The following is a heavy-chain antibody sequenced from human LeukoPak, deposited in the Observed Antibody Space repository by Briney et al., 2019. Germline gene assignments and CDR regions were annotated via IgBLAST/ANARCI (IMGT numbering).Heavy chain of an antibody. CDR1: SGSISSTTYY. CDR3: ARGPNTAGNYRAFDL. J-gene: IGHJ3*01. Sequence: SETLSLTCTVSSGSISSTTYYWAWIRQPPGKGLEWIGSIYYNGDTYYNPSLKSRVIISADTSKNQFSLKLTSVTAADTAAYYCARGPNTAGNYRAFDLWGQGTKVTVSS. CDR2: IYYNGDT. V-gene: IGHV4-39*07. D-gene: IGHD4-11*01.